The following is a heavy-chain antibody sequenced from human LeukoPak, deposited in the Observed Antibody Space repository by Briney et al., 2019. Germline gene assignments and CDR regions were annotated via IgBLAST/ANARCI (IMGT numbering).Heavy chain of an antibody. D-gene: IGHD3-10*01. CDR3: ARVRFGELNNERRFDP. Sequence: PSETLSLTCTVSGGSISTYYWSWIRQPPGKGLEWIGYMYYSGSTKYNPSLKSRVTISVDTSKNQFSLKLRSVTAADTAVYYCARVRFGELNNERRFDPWGQGTLVTVSS. CDR1: GGSISTYY. CDR2: MYYSGST. J-gene: IGHJ5*02. V-gene: IGHV4-59*01.